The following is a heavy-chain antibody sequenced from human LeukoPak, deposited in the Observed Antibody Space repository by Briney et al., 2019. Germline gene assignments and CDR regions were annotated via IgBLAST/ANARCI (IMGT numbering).Heavy chain of an antibody. Sequence: ASVNVSCTPSVYTFTSYAMHWVRAAPRQRREWMGWINAVNGNTKYSQKFQGRVTMTRETSGSTAYMELRRLRSEDWVVYYCARDREYRRSWYFVFDIWGPGTMVTVSS. V-gene: IGHV1-3*01. J-gene: IGHJ3*02. D-gene: IGHD6-13*01. CDR3: ARDREYRRSWYFVFDI. CDR2: INAVNGNT. CDR1: VYTFTSYA.